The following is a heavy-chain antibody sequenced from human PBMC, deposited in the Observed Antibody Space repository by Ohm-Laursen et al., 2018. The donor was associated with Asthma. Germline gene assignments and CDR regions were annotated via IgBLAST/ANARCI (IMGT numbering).Heavy chain of an antibody. D-gene: IGHD2-2*01. CDR3: ARDVSAMRIYLPDY. Sequence: GSLRLSCTASGFIFSSYSMNWVRQAPGKGLEWVSSISPSSSLIYYADSVKGRFTISRDNAKNSLYLQMNSLRAEDTAVYYCARDVSAMRIYLPDYWGQGTLVTVSS. V-gene: IGHV3-21*01. J-gene: IGHJ4*02. CDR2: ISPSSSLI. CDR1: GFIFSSYS.